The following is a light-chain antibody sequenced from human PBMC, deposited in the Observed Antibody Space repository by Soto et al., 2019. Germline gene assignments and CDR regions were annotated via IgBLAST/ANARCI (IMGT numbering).Light chain of an antibody. J-gene: IGLJ2*01. V-gene: IGLV1-40*01. CDR3: QSYDSSLSVV. CDR1: SSNIGASYN. Sequence: QSVPTQPPSVSGAPGQRVTISCTGSSSNIGASYNVHWYRQLPGTAPKILIYGNSNRPSGVPDRFSGSKSGTSASLAITGLQAEDEADYYCQSYDSSLSVVFGGGTKLTVL. CDR2: GNS.